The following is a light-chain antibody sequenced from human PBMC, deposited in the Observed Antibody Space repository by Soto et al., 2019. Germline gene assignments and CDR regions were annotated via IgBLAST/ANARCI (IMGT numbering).Light chain of an antibody. Sequence: QSVLTQPPSASGSPGQSVTISFPGTSSDVGGYNYGSWYQQHLGKAPKLMIYAVSKRPSGVPDRFSGSKSGTTASLTVSGLQAEDEADSYCSSYAGSNHFVVFGGGTKLTV. J-gene: IGLJ2*01. V-gene: IGLV2-8*01. CDR2: AVS. CDR1: SSDVGGYNY. CDR3: SSYAGSNHFVV.